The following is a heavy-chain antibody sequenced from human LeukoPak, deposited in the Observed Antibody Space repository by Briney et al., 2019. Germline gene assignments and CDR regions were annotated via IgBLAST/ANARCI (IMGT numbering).Heavy chain of an antibody. D-gene: IGHD6-13*01. Sequence: GGSLRLSCAASGFTFSSYSMNWVRQAPGKGLEWVSSISSSSSYIYYADSVKGRFTISRDSAKNSLYLQMNSLRAEDTAVYYCARERRAAAGHNWFDPWGQGTLVTVSS. V-gene: IGHV3-21*01. CDR2: ISSSSSYI. CDR1: GFTFSSYS. J-gene: IGHJ5*02. CDR3: ARERRAAAGHNWFDP.